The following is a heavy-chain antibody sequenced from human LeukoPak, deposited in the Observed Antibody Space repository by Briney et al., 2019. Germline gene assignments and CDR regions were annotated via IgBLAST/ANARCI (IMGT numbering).Heavy chain of an antibody. CDR3: APWTAMVLIDY. Sequence: GGSLRLSCAVSGFTFSSYWMSWVRQAPGKGLEWVANIKEDGTEKYYQDSVKGRFTISRDNAKNSLYLQMNSLRAEDTAVYYCAPWTAMVLIDYWGQGTLVTVSS. D-gene: IGHD5-18*01. J-gene: IGHJ4*02. CDR1: GFTFSSYW. V-gene: IGHV3-7*03. CDR2: IKEDGTEK.